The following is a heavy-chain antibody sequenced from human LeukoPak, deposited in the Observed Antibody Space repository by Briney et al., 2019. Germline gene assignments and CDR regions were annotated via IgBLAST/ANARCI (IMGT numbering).Heavy chain of an antibody. CDR2: VYHSGGA. D-gene: IGHD1-14*01. Sequence: SETLSLTCAVSGASIASHSWWSWVRQPPGRGRKWIGEVYHSGGANYKPSLKSRVTISVDTSRNHFSLKLTSVTAADTAVYFCAYNRNFALDNWGQGTLVTVSS. V-gene: IGHV4/OR15-8*01. CDR3: AYNRNFALDN. J-gene: IGHJ4*01. CDR1: GASIASHSW.